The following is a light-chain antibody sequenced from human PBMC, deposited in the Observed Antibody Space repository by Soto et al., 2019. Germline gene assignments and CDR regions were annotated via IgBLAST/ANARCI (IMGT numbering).Light chain of an antibody. CDR3: QQYSAWTLT. CDR2: FAS. J-gene: IGKJ4*01. V-gene: IGKV3-15*01. Sequence: EIVMTQSLATLSVSPGKKATLSCRASQSLNNNLAWYQQKPGHGPRLLIYFASNRATGIPARFSGIGSGTEFSLTISSVQSEDFAIYYCQQYSAWTLTFGGGTKVETK. CDR1: QSLNNN.